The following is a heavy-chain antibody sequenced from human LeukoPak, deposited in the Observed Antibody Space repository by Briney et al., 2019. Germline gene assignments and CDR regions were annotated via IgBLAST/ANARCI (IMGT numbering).Heavy chain of an antibody. CDR2: INHSGST. CDR1: GGSFSGYY. Sequence: SETLSLTCAVYGGSFSGYYWSWIRQPPGKGLEWIGEINHSGSTNYNPSLKSRVTISVDTSKNQFSLKLSSVTAADTAVYYCARRAIVPAAPDYWGQGTLVTVSS. D-gene: IGHD2-2*01. J-gene: IGHJ4*02. V-gene: IGHV4-34*01. CDR3: ARRAIVPAAPDY.